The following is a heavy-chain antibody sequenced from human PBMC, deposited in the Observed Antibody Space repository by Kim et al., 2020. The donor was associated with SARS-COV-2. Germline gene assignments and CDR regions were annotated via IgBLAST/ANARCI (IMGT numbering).Heavy chain of an antibody. CDR3: ASRGGVDFDY. CDR2: TT. D-gene: IGHD3-16*01. V-gene: IGHV4-34*01. J-gene: IGHJ4*02. Sequence: TTNYNPSLKSRVTISVDTSKNQFSLKLSSVTAADKAVYYCASRGGVDFDYWGQGTLVTVSS.